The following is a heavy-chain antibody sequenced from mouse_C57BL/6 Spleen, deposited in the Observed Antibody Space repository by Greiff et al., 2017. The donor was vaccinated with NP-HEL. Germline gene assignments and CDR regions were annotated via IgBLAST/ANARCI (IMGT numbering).Heavy chain of an antibody. J-gene: IGHJ3*01. CDR3: ARGDLLY. Sequence: EVQLQESGPGLVKPSQSLSLTCSVTGYSITSGYYWNWIRQFPGNKLEWMGYISYDGSNNYNPSLKNRISITRDTSKNQFFLKLNSVTTEDTATYYCARGDLLYWGQGTLVTVSA. V-gene: IGHV3-6*01. CDR1: GYSITSGYY. CDR2: ISYDGSN.